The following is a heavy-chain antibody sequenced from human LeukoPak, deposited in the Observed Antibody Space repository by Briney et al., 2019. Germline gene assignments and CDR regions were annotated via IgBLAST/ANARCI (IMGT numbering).Heavy chain of an antibody. D-gene: IGHD5-18*01. CDR1: GFTFSSYE. V-gene: IGHV3-48*03. CDR2: IGTTGSSI. J-gene: IGHJ4*02. Sequence: GGSLRLSCAASGFTFSSYEMNWVRQAPGKGLEWVSYIGTTGSSIYYADSVKGRFTISRDNAKNSLYLQMNSLRAEDTAVYYCASGYSYGFDYWGQGTLVTVSS. CDR3: ASGYSYGFDY.